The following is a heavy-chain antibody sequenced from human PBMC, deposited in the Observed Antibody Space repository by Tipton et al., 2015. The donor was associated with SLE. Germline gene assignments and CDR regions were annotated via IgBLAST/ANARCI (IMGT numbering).Heavy chain of an antibody. CDR1: GGSVRSNY. CDR3: ARGKLTWRGAIIGADV. J-gene: IGHJ6*02. CDR2: NSHGGGS. D-gene: IGHD2-15*01. Sequence: TLSLTCSVSGGSVRSNYWIWIRQPPGKGLEWIGYNSHGGGSNYNPSLKSRVTISVDPAKNEFSLKLNYVTAADTAVYYCARGKLTWRGAIIGADVWGQGTSVNVSS. V-gene: IGHV4-59*08.